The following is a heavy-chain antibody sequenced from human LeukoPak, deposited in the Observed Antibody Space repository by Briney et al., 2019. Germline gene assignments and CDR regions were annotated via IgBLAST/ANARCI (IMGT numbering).Heavy chain of an antibody. CDR2: ISDSGDTT. CDR1: GFXFSRQA. J-gene: IGHJ4*02. Sequence: PGGSLRLSCAASGFXFSRQAIGWVRQAPGKGLEWVSVISDSGDTTYYADSVKGRFTISRDNSKNTLYLQMNSLRAEDTAGYYCAKDARRTNGWYFFDHWGQGTLVTVSS. CDR3: AKDARRTNGWYFFDH. D-gene: IGHD6-19*01. V-gene: IGHV3-23*01.